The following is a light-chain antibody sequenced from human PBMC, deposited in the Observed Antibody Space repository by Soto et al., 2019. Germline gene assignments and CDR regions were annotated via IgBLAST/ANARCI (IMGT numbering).Light chain of an antibody. CDR2: EVS. J-gene: IGLJ2*01. V-gene: IGLV2-8*01. CDR1: SSDVGGYNY. Sequence: QSALTQPPSASGSPGQSVTISCNGTSSDVGGYNYVSWYQQHPGKAPKVMIYEVSKRPSGVPDRFSGSKSGNTASLTISGRQAEDEADYYCTSYAGRNNLLFGGGTKVTVL. CDR3: TSYAGRNNLL.